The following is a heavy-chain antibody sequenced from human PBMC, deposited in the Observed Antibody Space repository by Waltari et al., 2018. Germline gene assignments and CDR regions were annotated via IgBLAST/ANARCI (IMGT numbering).Heavy chain of an antibody. CDR3: ARENYDSSSPDY. CDR2: NNPNSGGT. Sequence: QVQLVQSGAEVKKPGASVKVSCKASGYTFTGYYMHWVRQAPGQGLEWMGWNNPNSGGTNYSQKFQGRGTMTRDTSISTAYMELSRLRSDDTAVYYCARENYDSSSPDYWGQGTLVTVSS. CDR1: GYTFTGYY. D-gene: IGHD6-6*01. V-gene: IGHV1-2*02. J-gene: IGHJ4*02.